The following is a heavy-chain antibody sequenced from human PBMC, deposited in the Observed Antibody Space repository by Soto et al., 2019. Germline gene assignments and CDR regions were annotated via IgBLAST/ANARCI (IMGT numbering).Heavy chain of an antibody. D-gene: IGHD5-18*01. CDR2: ISSSSTI. V-gene: IGHV3-48*02. Sequence: EVQLVESGGGLVQPGGSLRLSCAASGFTFSSYSMNWVRQAPGKGLEWVSYISSSSTIYYADSVKGRFTISRDNAKNSLYLQMNSLRDEDTAVYYCARDPGNSYGPPDYWGQGTLVTVSS. J-gene: IGHJ4*02. CDR1: GFTFSSYS. CDR3: ARDPGNSYGPPDY.